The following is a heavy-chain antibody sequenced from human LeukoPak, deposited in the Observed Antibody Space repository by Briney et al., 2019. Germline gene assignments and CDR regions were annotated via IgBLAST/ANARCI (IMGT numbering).Heavy chain of an antibody. CDR2: IYHSGST. D-gene: IGHD1-14*01. CDR1: GGSISSGGYY. Sequence: SQTLSLTCTVSGGSISSGGYYWSWIRQPPGKGLEWIGYIYHSGSTYYNPSLKSRVTISVDRSKNQFSLKLSSVTAADTAVYYCARHDGVLPGRKAVDYWGQGTLVTVSS. V-gene: IGHV4-30-2*01. CDR3: ARHDGVLPGRKAVDY. J-gene: IGHJ4*02.